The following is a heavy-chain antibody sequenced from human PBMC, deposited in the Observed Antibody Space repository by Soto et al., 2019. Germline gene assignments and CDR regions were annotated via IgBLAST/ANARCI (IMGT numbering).Heavy chain of an antibody. CDR2: VYHTGRT. J-gene: IGHJ4*02. CDR3: ARDFAYFDS. CDR1: GGSFKSGSYS. D-gene: IGHD3-3*01. V-gene: IGHV4-61*01. Sequence: QVQLQESGPGLVKPSETLSLTCTGSGGSFKSGSYSWSWIRQPPGKGLEWIGYVYHTGRTSYNPSLKSRVAISMDTSKHQFSMNLDSVTAADTAVYFCARDFAYFDSWGQGTLVTVSS.